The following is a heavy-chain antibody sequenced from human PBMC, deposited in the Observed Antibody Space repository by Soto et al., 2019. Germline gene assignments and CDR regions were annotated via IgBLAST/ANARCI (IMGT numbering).Heavy chain of an antibody. Sequence: SETLSVTCTVSGGSFSTYYWSWIRQPPGKGLEWIGYIYYSGGTNYNPSLKSRVTMSVDTAKNQFSLKLSSVTAADTAVYYCARPSRGYSYGYDYYYYYMDVWGKGTTVTVSS. CDR3: ARPSRGYSYGYDYYYYYMDV. D-gene: IGHD5-18*01. CDR2: IYYSGGT. J-gene: IGHJ6*03. CDR1: GGSFSTYY. V-gene: IGHV4-59*08.